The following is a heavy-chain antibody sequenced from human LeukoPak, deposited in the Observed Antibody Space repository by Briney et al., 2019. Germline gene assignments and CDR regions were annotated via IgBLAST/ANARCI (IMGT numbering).Heavy chain of an antibody. CDR2: IYHSGST. V-gene: IGHV4-39*07. CDR3: ARELLYYYDSSGYLPYYYGMDV. J-gene: IGHJ6*02. CDR1: GGSISSSNYY. D-gene: IGHD3-22*01. Sequence: PSETLSLTCTVSGGSISSSNYYWGWLRQPPGKGLEWIGSIYHSGSTYYNPSLKSRDTISVDTSKSQFSLKLSSVTAADTAVYYCARELLYYYDSSGYLPYYYGMDVWGQGTTVTVSS.